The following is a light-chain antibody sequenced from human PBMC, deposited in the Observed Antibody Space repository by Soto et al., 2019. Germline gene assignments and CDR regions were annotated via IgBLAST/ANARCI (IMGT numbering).Light chain of an antibody. CDR2: AAS. V-gene: IGKV3-20*01. CDR3: QKFGNSLYT. Sequence: EAGLTKSPGTPSLSPGVRATLACRASQSVSSNYLAWYQQKPGQAPRLLIYAASNRAAGIPARFGGIGSGTDYSRTISRLEPGDIEVYYCQKFGNSLYTFGQGTKLEIE. J-gene: IGKJ2*01. CDR1: QSVSSNY.